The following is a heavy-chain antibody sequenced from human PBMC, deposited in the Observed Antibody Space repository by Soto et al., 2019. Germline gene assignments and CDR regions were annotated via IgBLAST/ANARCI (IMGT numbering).Heavy chain of an antibody. J-gene: IGHJ3*02. V-gene: IGHV3-33*05. Sequence: QVQLVESGGGVVQPGRSLRLSCAASGFTFSAYGIHWVRQAPGKGLEWVATISFDSSDKLNVDSMKGRLTISRENSKNTVYLQMDSLRAEDTAVYHCARVCGGDCGNAFDIWGQGTVVTVSS. CDR2: ISFDSSDK. D-gene: IGHD2-21*02. CDR3: ARVCGGDCGNAFDI. CDR1: GFTFSAYG.